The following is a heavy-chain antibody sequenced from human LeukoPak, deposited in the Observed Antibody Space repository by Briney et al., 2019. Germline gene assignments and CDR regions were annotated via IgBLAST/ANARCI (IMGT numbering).Heavy chain of an antibody. CDR1: GFSFSSYG. V-gene: IGHV3-33*01. CDR2: IWYDGSYK. CDR3: ARDVSDENGSSSRIHLDF. Sequence: LPGRSLRLSCAASGFSFSSYGMHWVRQAPGKGLEWVAVIWYDGSYKHYADSVKGRFTISRDNAKNSLYLQMNSLRDEDTAVYYCARDVSDENGSSSRIHLDFWGQGTLVTVSS. J-gene: IGHJ4*02. D-gene: IGHD6-6*01.